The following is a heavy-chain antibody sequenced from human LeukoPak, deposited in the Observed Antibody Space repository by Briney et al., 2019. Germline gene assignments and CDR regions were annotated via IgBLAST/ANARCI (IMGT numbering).Heavy chain of an antibody. J-gene: IGHJ4*02. V-gene: IGHV1-46*01. CDR3: AKDHSSQYPPYYFDY. CDR2: ISPSGGST. D-gene: IGHD2-15*01. CDR1: GYTFTRYY. Sequence: ASVKVSCKASGYTFTRYYMHWVRQAPGQGLEWMGVISPSGGSTTYAQKFQGRVTLTRDMSTSTDYLELSSLRSEDTALYYCAKDHSSQYPPYYFDYWGQGTLVTVSS.